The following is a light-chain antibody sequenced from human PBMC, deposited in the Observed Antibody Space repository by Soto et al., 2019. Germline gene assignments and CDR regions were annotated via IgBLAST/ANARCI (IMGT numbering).Light chain of an antibody. Sequence: EIVLTQSPATLSLSPGERATLSCGASQSVSNSYVAWYQQKPGLAPRPLIYDASNRATGIPDRFSGSGSRTDFTLTISRLEPEDFAVYYCQQYGSSPLTFGGGTKVEIK. CDR3: QQYGSSPLT. CDR2: DAS. CDR1: QSVSNSY. V-gene: IGKV3D-20*01. J-gene: IGKJ4*01.